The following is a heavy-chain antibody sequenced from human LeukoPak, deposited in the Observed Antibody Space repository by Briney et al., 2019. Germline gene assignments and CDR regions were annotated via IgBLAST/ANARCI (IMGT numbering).Heavy chain of an antibody. V-gene: IGHV1-2*06. J-gene: IGHJ4*02. CDR3: ARGYSGYPKSYYFDS. CDR1: GYIFTAYY. D-gene: IGHD5-12*01. Sequence: ASVKVSCKASGYIFTAYYIHWVRQVPGQGLEWMGRINPLSGGTNSAQRFQGRVTLTRDMSSTAVYVEVSSLRSDDAAVYYCARGYSGYPKSYYFDSWGQGTLVTVSS. CDR2: INPLSGGT.